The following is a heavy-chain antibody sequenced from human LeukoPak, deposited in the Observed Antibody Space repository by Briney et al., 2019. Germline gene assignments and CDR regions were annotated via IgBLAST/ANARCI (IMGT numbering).Heavy chain of an antibody. J-gene: IGHJ5*02. CDR3: ARVVPAATTPWGGYNWFDP. V-gene: IGHV1-69*05. CDR2: IIPIFGTA. D-gene: IGHD2-2*01. CDR1: GGTFSSYA. Sequence: SVKVSCKASGGTFSSYAISWVRQAPGQGLEWMGGIIPIFGTANYAQKFQGRVTITTDESTSTAYMELSSLRSEDTAVYYCARVVPAATTPWGGYNWFDPWGQGTLVTVSS.